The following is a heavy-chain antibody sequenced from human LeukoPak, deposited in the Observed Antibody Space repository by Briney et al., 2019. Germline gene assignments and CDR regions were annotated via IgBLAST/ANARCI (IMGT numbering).Heavy chain of an antibody. Sequence: ASVKVSCKASSYPFASYGISWVRQAPGEGLEWMGWISPYNGNTNYARNLQGRVTMTTDTSTSTAYMELRSLRSDDTAVYYCARVGGYYYDSWFDYWGQGTLVTVSS. V-gene: IGHV1-18*01. J-gene: IGHJ4*02. CDR1: SYPFASYG. D-gene: IGHD3-22*01. CDR2: ISPYNGNT. CDR3: ARVGGYYYDSWFDY.